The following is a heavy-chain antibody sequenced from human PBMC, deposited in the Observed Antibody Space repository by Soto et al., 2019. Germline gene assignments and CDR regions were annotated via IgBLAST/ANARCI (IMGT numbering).Heavy chain of an antibody. Sequence: GGSLRLSCAASGLTFDDYAMHWVRQAPGKGLEWVSGISWNSGSIGYADSVKGRFTISRDNAKNSLYLQMNSLRAEDTAFYYCEVVAYGMDVWGQGTTATVSS. D-gene: IGHD2-15*01. V-gene: IGHV3-9*01. J-gene: IGHJ6*02. CDR3: EVVAYGMDV. CDR2: ISWNSGSI. CDR1: GLTFDDYA.